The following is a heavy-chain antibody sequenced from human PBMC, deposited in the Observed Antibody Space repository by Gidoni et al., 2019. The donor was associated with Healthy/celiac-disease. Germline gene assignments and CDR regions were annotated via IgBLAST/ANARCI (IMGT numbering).Heavy chain of an antibody. CDR2: IWYDGSNK. D-gene: IGHD5-12*01. CDR1: GFTFSSYG. V-gene: IGHV3-33*01. J-gene: IGHJ4*02. Sequence: QVQLVESGGGVVQPGRSLILPCAASGFTFSSYGMHWVRQAPGKGLEWVPVIWYDGSNKYDADSVKGRFTISRDNSKNTLYLQMNSLRAEDTAVYYCAREEEMATIGDYWGQGTLVTVSS. CDR3: AREEEMATIGDY.